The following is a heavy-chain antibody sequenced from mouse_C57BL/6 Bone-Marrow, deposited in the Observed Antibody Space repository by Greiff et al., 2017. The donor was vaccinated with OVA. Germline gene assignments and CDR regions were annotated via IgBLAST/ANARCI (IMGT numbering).Heavy chain of an antibody. CDR1: GFTFSSYA. CDR2: ISDGGSYT. CDR3: ARDDYGTLYYFDY. V-gene: IGHV5-4*01. J-gene: IGHJ2*01. Sequence: EVKLMESGGGLVKPGGSLKLSCAASGFTFSSYAMSWVRQTPAKRLEWVATISDGGSYTYYPDNVKGRFTISRDNAKNNLYLQMSHLKSEDTAMYYCARDDYGTLYYFDYWGQGTTLTVSS. D-gene: IGHD1-1*01.